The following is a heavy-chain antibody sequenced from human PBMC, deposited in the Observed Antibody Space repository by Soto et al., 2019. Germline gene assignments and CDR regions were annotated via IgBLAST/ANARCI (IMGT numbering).Heavy chain of an antibody. CDR3: AKDWKILGEDDFYFDF. J-gene: IGHJ4*02. D-gene: IGHD3-3*01. CDR2: ISWSSDSI. CDR1: GFTFNDYA. V-gene: IGHV3-9*01. Sequence: VQLVESGGGLVQPGRSLRLSCVASGFTFNDYAMHWVRQAPGNGLEWVPGISWSSDSIGYADSVKGRFTISRDNAKNSVYLHMKNVSAEDTALYYCAKDWKILGEDDFYFDFWGQGTLVTVSS.